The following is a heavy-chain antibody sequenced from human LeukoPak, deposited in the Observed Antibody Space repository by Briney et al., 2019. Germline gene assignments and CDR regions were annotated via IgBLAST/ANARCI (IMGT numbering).Heavy chain of an antibody. D-gene: IGHD3-3*01. CDR3: ARATIFGVGPYYMDV. V-gene: IGHV4-59*01. CDR2: IYYSGST. CDR1: GGSISSYY. J-gene: IGHJ6*03. Sequence: SETLFLTCTVSGGSISSYYWSWIRQPPGKGLEWIGYIYYSGSTNYNPSLKSRVTISVDTSKNQFSLKLSSVTAADTAVYYCARATIFGVGPYYMDVWGKGTTVTVSS.